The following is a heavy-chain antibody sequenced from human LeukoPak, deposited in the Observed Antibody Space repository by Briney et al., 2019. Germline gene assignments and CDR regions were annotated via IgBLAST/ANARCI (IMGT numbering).Heavy chain of an antibody. CDR1: GGSISSSSYY. CDR3: ASSSGDNDY. V-gene: IGHV4-39*07. J-gene: IGHJ4*02. D-gene: IGHD3-10*01. CDR2: IYYSGST. Sequence: SETLSLTCTVSGGSISSSSYYWGWIRQPPGKGLEWIGSIYYSGSTYYNPSLKSRVTISVDTSKNQFSVKLSSVTAADTAVYYCASSSGDNDYWGQGTLVTVSS.